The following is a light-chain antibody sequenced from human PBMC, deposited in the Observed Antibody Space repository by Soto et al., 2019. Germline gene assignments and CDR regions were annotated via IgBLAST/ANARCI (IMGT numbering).Light chain of an antibody. CDR3: QQYNSWPPWT. V-gene: IGKV3-15*01. CDR1: QSVSSN. J-gene: IGKJ1*01. CDR2: GAS. Sequence: EIVMTQSPATLSLSPGERATLSCRASQSVSSNLAWYQQKPGQAPRLLIYGASTRATGIPARFSGSGSGTEFTLTISSLESEDFAVYYCQQYNSWPPWTFGQGTKVEIK.